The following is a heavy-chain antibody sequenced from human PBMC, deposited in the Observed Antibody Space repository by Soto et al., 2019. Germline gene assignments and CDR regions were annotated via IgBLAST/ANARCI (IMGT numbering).Heavy chain of an antibody. V-gene: IGHV1-2*04. D-gene: IGHD3-16*01. CDR2: INPNSGGT. Sequence: GASVKVSCKASGYTFTGYYMHWVRQAPGQGLEWMGWINPNSGGTNYAQKFQGWVTMTRDTSISTAYMELSRLRSDDTAVYYCAGGGGKETSYYMDVGGQGPRATVSS. CDR3: AGGGGKETSYYMDV. CDR1: GYTFTGYY. J-gene: IGHJ6*03.